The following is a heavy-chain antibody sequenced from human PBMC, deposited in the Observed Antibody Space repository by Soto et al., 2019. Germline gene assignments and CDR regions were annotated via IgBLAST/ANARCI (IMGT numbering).Heavy chain of an antibody. V-gene: IGHV3-23*01. CDR3: AKDGNWNYYYYYGMDV. Sequence: PGGSLRLSCATSGFSFGSYGMSWVRQAPGKGLEWVSGLSGSGGSTYYADSVKGRFTVSRDNSKNTLYLQMNSLRAEDTAVYYCAKDGNWNYYYYYGMDVWGQGTTVTVSS. J-gene: IGHJ6*02. CDR1: GFSFGSYG. D-gene: IGHD1-1*01. CDR2: LSGSGGST.